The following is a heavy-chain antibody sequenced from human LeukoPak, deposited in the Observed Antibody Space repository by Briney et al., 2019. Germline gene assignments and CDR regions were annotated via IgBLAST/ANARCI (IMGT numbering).Heavy chain of an antibody. J-gene: IGHJ4*02. CDR2: ISWNSGSI. CDR3: AKDGAEMATMPAQYYFDY. V-gene: IGHV3-9*01. Sequence: PGRSLSLSCAASGFTFDDYAMHWVRQAPGKGLEWVSGISWNSGSIGYADSVKGRFTISRDNAKNSLYLQMNSLRAEDTALYYCAKDGAEMATMPAQYYFDYWGQGTLVTVSS. D-gene: IGHD5-24*01. CDR1: GFTFDDYA.